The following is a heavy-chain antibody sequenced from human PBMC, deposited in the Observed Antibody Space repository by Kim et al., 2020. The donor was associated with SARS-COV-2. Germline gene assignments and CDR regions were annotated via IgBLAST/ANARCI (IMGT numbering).Heavy chain of an antibody. CDR3: ARDRYYGSGSLNWFDP. V-gene: IGHV3-30*01. Sequence: SVKGRFTISRDNSRNTLYLQMNSLRAEDTAVYYCARDRYYGSGSLNWFDPWGQGTLVTVSS. J-gene: IGHJ5*02. D-gene: IGHD3-10*01.